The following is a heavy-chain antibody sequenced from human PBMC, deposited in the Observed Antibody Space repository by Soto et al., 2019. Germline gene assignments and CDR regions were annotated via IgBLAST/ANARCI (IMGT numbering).Heavy chain of an antibody. D-gene: IGHD3-10*01. CDR3: ARGLLTGSPYSGGWDYFDS. V-gene: IGHV4-34*01. Sequence: QVQIHQWGAGVLKPSETLSLTCAVNGGSFSGYIWTWIRQTPGKGLQWIGQINHRGSAVYNPSRKSRVTVSIRSKSQFALETSSVTAADTAVYYCARGLLTGSPYSGGWDYFDSWGQGATVTVSS. CDR2: INHRGSA. CDR1: GGSFSGYI. J-gene: IGHJ4*02.